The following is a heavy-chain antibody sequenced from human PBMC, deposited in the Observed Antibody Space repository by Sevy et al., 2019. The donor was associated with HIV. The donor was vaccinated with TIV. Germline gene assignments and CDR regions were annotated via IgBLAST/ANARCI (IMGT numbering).Heavy chain of an antibody. V-gene: IGHV1-18*01. Sequence: ASVKVSCKISGYTFTTYRITWVRQAPGQGLEWMGWISPHNGDTDYAQKLQDRITMITDTSTTTVYMELMSLRSDDTAVYYCARAYCSGGRCYSLAYWGQGTLVTVSS. CDR2: ISPHNGDT. CDR1: GYTFTTYR. CDR3: ARAYCSGGRCYSLAY. D-gene: IGHD2-15*01. J-gene: IGHJ4*02.